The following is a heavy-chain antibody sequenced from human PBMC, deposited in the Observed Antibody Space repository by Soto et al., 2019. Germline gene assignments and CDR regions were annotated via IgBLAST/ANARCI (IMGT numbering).Heavy chain of an antibody. CDR1: GFTFSAYW. J-gene: IGHJ4*01. CDR3: ARYRLKYLGYSGYDWPLED. D-gene: IGHD5-12*01. Sequence: EVHLVESGGGLVQPGGSLRLSCIASGFTFSAYWMSWVRQAPGKGLEWVANIKGDGSEKFYVDPVKGRFNISRDNPRKSLELQMNSLRAEDTAVYYCARYRLKYLGYSGYDWPLEDWGHGTLVTVSS. V-gene: IGHV3-7*03. CDR2: IKGDGSEK.